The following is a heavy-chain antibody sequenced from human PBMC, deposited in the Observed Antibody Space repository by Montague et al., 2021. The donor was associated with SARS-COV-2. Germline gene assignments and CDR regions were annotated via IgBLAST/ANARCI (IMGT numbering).Heavy chain of an antibody. J-gene: IGHJ6*03. CDR2: IYYIGNT. CDR1: GVSITSGRYY. CDR3: ARLRDGVVPSPILGVGPYYSYYYMDV. Sequence: TLSLTSTVSGVSITSGRYYWSWIRQRPGKGLEWIGNIYYIGNTNYNPSLKSRVIISVDTSQNRFSLMLNSVTAAADTAVYYCARLRDGVVPSPILGVGPYYSYYYMDVWGRGTTVTVSS. V-gene: IGHV4-31*03. D-gene: IGHD3-10*01.